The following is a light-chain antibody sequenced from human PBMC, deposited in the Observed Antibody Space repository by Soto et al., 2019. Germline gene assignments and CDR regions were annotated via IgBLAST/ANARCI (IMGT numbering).Light chain of an antibody. V-gene: IGKV1-13*02. J-gene: IGKJ5*01. Sequence: AIQLTQSPSSLSASVGDRVTITCRASQGISSALAWYQQKTGKAPKLLIYDASSLESGVPSRFSGSGSGTDFTLTISSLQPEDFATYYCQQFNSYPLITFGQGTRLEIK. CDR2: DAS. CDR3: QQFNSYPLIT. CDR1: QGISSA.